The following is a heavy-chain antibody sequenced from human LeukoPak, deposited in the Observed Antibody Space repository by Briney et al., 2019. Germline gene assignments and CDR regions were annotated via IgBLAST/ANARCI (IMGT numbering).Heavy chain of an antibody. CDR3: AKDGGLWVSAHWGDS. CDR1: GLTFSSHW. CDR2: ITTSDGNT. Sequence: GGSLRLSCAASGLTFSSHWMHWVRQAPGKGLEWVSTITTSDGNTYYADSVKGRFTVSRDNSKNTLYLQMNSLRAEDTAVYYCAKDGGLWVSAHWGDSWGRGTLVTVSS. V-gene: IGHV3-23*01. J-gene: IGHJ4*02. D-gene: IGHD7-27*01.